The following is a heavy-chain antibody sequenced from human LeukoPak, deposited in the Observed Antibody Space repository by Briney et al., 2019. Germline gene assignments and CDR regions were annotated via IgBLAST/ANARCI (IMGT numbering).Heavy chain of an antibody. Sequence: SVKVSCKASGGTFSSYAISWVRQAPGQGLEWMGRIIPILGIANYAQKSQGRVTITADKSTSTAYMELSSLRSEDTAVYYCARGNSSGWFRYDAFDIWGQGTMVTVSS. CDR1: GGTFSSYA. CDR2: IIPILGIA. V-gene: IGHV1-69*04. J-gene: IGHJ3*02. CDR3: ARGNSSGWFRYDAFDI. D-gene: IGHD6-13*01.